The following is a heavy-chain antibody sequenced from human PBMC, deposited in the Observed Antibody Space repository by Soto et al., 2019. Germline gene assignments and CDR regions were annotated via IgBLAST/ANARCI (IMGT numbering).Heavy chain of an antibody. CDR1: GLTFSSHV. Sequence: GGSLRLSCAAAGLTFSSHVMTWVRQTPEKGLEWVSGISASGDTTYYADSVRGRFTISRDSSENTVFLQMNSLRSEDTAVYYCVGGQNYFAYWGQGTLVTVSS. CDR2: ISASGDTT. D-gene: IGHD2-15*01. CDR3: VGGQNYFAY. V-gene: IGHV3-23*01. J-gene: IGHJ4*02.